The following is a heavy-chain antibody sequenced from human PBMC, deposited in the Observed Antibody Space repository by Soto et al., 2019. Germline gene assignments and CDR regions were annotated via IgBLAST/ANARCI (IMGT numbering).Heavy chain of an antibody. Sequence: QAQLVQSGAEVKKPGSSVKVSCKASGGTFSSHTFSWVRQAPGQGLEWMGRIIPALGTATYAQKFQGRVTITADESAPTVYMELNSLRSEDTAVYYCARPDFGDYWYFDIWGRGPLVTGSS. CDR3: ARPDFGDYWYFDI. CDR2: IIPALGTA. J-gene: IGHJ2*01. D-gene: IGHD4-17*01. V-gene: IGHV1-69*08. CDR1: GGTFSSHT.